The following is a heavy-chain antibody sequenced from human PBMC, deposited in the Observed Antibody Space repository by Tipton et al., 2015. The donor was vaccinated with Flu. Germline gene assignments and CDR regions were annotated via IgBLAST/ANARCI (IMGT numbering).Heavy chain of an antibody. D-gene: IGHD6-13*01. CDR2: IYYSGST. J-gene: IGHJ6*02. CDR1: GGSVSSASYY. CDR3: ARDSAAHYGMDV. V-gene: IGHV4-61*10. Sequence: TLSLTCTVSGGSVSSASYYWNWIRQPAGRGLEWIGYIYYSGSTNYNPSLKSRVTISVDTPKNQFSLKLSSVTAADTAVYYCARDSAAHYGMDVWGQGTTVTVSS.